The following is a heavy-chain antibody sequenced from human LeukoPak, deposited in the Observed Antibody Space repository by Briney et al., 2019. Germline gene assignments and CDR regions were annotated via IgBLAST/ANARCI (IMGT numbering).Heavy chain of an antibody. J-gene: IGHJ4*02. Sequence: HPGGSLRLSCTASGFTTHYWLNWVRQSPGRGLEWVANIKQDGSEKQYVDSVRGRFTISRDNAKNSLYLQMNSLRVEDTAVYYCARDGFVGAADYWGQGTLVTVSS. CDR3: ARDGFVGAADY. V-gene: IGHV3-7*01. D-gene: IGHD6-13*01. CDR1: GFTTHYW. CDR2: IKQDGSEK.